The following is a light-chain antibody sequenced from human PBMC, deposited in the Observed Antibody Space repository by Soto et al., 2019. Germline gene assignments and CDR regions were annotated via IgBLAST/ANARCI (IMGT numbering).Light chain of an antibody. Sequence: QSVLPQPPSASGTPGQRVTISCSGSSSNIGSNTVNWYQQLPGTAPKLLIYSNNQRPSGVPDRFSGSKSGTSASLAISGLQSDDEADYYCAAWDDSLNGYVFGTGTKVTVL. V-gene: IGLV1-44*01. CDR3: AAWDDSLNGYV. J-gene: IGLJ1*01. CDR1: SSNIGSNT. CDR2: SNN.